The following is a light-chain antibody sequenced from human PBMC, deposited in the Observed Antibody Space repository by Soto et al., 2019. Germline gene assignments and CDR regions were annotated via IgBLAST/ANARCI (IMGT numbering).Light chain of an antibody. CDR1: DSNIGNNY. J-gene: IGLJ2*01. CDR2: DNN. Sequence: QSVLTQPPSMSAAPGQQVTISCSGSDSNIGNNYVSWYQQVPGTAPKLLIYDNNKRPSEIPDRFFGSKSGTSATLVITGLQTGDEADYYCGTWDSSLNTGLFGGGTKVTVL. CDR3: GTWDSSLNTGL. V-gene: IGLV1-51*01.